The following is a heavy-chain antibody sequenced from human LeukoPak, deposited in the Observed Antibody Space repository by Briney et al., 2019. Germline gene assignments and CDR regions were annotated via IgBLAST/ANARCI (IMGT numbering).Heavy chain of an antibody. D-gene: IGHD6-13*01. CDR1: GFTFSSYA. Sequence: GGSLRLSCAASGFTFSSYAMHWVRQAPDKGLEWVAVISYDGSNKYYADSVKGRFTISRDNSKNTLYLQMNSLRAEDTAVYCCARESIQYSSSWRSNWFDPWGQGTLVTVSS. V-gene: IGHV3-30*04. J-gene: IGHJ5*02. CDR2: ISYDGSNK. CDR3: ARESIQYSSSWRSNWFDP.